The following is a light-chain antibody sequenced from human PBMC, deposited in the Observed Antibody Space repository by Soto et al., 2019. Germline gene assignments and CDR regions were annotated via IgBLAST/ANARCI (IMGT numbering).Light chain of an antibody. Sequence: DIQMTQSPSTLSASVGDRVTITCRASQSISSWLAWYQQKPGKAPKLMIYDASSLESGVPSRFSGSGSGTEFTLTISSLQPDDFATYYCQQYNSYLLTFGGGTKVEIK. CDR3: QQYNSYLLT. CDR2: DAS. V-gene: IGKV1-5*01. J-gene: IGKJ4*01. CDR1: QSISSW.